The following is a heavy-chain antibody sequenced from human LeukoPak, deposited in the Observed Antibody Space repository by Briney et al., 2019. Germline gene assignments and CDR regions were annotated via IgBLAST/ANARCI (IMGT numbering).Heavy chain of an antibody. J-gene: IGHJ4*02. CDR3: ATYYYRSGTLDY. Sequence: PGGSLRLSCAASGFTFSSYSMNWVRQAPGKGLEWVSSISSSSSYIYYADSVKGRSTISRDNAKNSLYLQMNSLRAEDTAVYYCATYYYRSGTLDYWGQGTLVTVSS. CDR2: ISSSSSYI. D-gene: IGHD3-10*01. V-gene: IGHV3-21*01. CDR1: GFTFSSYS.